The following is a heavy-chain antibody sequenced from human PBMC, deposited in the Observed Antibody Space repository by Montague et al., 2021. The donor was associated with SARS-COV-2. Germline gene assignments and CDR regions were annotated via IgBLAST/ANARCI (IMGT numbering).Heavy chain of an antibody. J-gene: IGHJ3*01. CDR1: GVSISSGDYS. D-gene: IGHD2/OR15-2a*01. V-gene: IGHV4-30-2*06. Sequence: TLSLTCTVSGVSISSGDYSWNWIRQSPGKGLEWIGFIYESGSTLYNPSLKSRITISVDRSKNQFSLRSNSVTAADTAVYYCARKIIANAFDVWGHGTTVTVSS. CDR2: IYESGST. CDR3: ARKIIANAFDV.